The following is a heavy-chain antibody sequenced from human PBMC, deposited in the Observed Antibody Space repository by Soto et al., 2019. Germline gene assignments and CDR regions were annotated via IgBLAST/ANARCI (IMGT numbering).Heavy chain of an antibody. CDR2: ITPMFGIP. Sequence: ASVKVSCKASGGTFSSYTITWVRQAPGQGLEWMGGITPMFGIPNYAQKFRGRVAITADESTSTAYMELSSLRSEDTAIYFCARDGTLYDSRAYYYLYWGQGTLVTVSS. J-gene: IGHJ4*02. D-gene: IGHD3-22*01. V-gene: IGHV1-69*13. CDR1: GGTFSSYT. CDR3: ARDGTLYDSRAYYYLY.